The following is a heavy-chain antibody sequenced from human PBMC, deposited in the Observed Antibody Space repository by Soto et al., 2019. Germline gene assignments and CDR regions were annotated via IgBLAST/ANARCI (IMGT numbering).Heavy chain of an antibody. CDR3: ARDLADVHLWDPFDV. V-gene: IGHV1-69*01. D-gene: IGHD6-13*01. Sequence: QVQLVQSGPELKKPGSSVKVSCKAPGDTFNSYGISWVRQAPGQGLEWMGGIVPMFGTTNLALKFEDRVTIHPDELTNTVYMEQRGLTSEDTAVYYWARDLADVHLWDPFDVWGHGTRVTVSS. J-gene: IGHJ3*01. CDR1: GDTFNSYG. CDR2: IVPMFGTT.